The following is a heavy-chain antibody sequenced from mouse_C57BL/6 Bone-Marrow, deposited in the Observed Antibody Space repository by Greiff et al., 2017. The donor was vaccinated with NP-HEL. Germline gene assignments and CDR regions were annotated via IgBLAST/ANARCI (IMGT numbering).Heavy chain of an antibody. CDR2: IYPRSGNT. CDR3: ARGSLAY. J-gene: IGHJ3*01. CDR1: GYTFTSYG. V-gene: IGHV1-81*01. Sequence: LQPSGAELARPGASVKLSCKASGYTFTSYGISWVKQRTGQGLEWIGEIYPRSGNTYYNEKFKGKATLTADKSSSTAYMELRSLTSEDSAVYFCARGSLAYWGQGTLVTVSA.